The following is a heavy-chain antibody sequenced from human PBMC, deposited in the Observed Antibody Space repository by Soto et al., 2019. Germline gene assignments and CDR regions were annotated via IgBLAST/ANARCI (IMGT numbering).Heavy chain of an antibody. CDR3: AREEAEAGTGYYYYGMDV. CDR1: GFTFSSYS. V-gene: IGHV3-48*02. D-gene: IGHD6-13*01. CDR2: ISSSSSTI. Sequence: PGGSLRLSCAASGFTFSSYSMSWVRQAPGKGLEWVSYISSSSSTIYYADSVKGRFTISRDNAKNSLYLQMNSLRDEDTAVYYCAREEAEAGTGYYYYGMDVWGQGTTVTVSS. J-gene: IGHJ6*02.